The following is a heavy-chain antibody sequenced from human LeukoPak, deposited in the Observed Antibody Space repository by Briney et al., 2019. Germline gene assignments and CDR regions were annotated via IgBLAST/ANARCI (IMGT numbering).Heavy chain of an antibody. V-gene: IGHV3-23*01. CDR2: GSGSGGDP. CDR3: AKDRFCSGGSCYSDY. J-gene: IGHJ4*02. D-gene: IGHD2-15*01. CDR1: GFTFSNNA. Sequence: GVSLRLSCPASGFTFSNNAMSWLRQAPGKGVEWISSGSGSGGDPYYAASVKGRFTISRDNSKNTLYLQMNSLRAEDTAVYYCAKDRFCSGGSCYSDYRGQGTLVTVSS.